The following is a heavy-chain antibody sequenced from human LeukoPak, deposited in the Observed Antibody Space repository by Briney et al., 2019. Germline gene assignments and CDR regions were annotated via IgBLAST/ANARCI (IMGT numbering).Heavy chain of an antibody. J-gene: IGHJ4*02. D-gene: IGHD3-9*01. V-gene: IGHV3-21*01. CDR3: ARDPLRYLRIGHYDY. CDR2: IDWDSSHI. Sequence: GGSLTLSCAASGFTFSTSAMNWVRQVPGKGLEWVSSIDWDSSHIYYAASVKGRFTISRDNGRNSVYLQMNSLRAEDTAVYYCARDPLRYLRIGHYDYWGQGTLVAVSP. CDR1: GFTFSTSA.